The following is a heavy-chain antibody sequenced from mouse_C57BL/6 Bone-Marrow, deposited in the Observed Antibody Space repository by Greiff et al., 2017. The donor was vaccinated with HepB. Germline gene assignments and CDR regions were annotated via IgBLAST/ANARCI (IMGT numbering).Heavy chain of an antibody. J-gene: IGHJ2*01. CDR2: IYPGDGDT. D-gene: IGHD1-1*01. CDR1: GYAFSSSW. Sequence: QVQLQQSGPELVKPGASVKISCKASGYAFSSSWMNWVKQRPGKGLEWIGRIYPGDGDTNYNGKFKGKATLTADKSSSTAYMQLSSLTSNDSAVYFCARSDLTTTGGGGYFDYWGQGTTLTVSS. CDR3: ARSDLTTTGGGGYFDY. V-gene: IGHV1-82*01.